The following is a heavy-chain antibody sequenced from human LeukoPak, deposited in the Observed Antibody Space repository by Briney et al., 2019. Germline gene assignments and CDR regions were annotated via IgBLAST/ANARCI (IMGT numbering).Heavy chain of an antibody. CDR2: IYYSGST. D-gene: IGHD6-13*01. CDR1: GGSISSYY. CDR3: AREGGDIAAAGTPYYFDY. Sequence: ASETLSLTCTVSGGSISSYYWSWIRQPPGKGLEWIGYIYYSGSTNYNPSLKTRVTISVATSKNQFSLKLSSCAAAAPAVYYCAREGGDIAAAGTPYYFDYWGQGTLVTVSS. J-gene: IGHJ4*02. V-gene: IGHV4-59*01.